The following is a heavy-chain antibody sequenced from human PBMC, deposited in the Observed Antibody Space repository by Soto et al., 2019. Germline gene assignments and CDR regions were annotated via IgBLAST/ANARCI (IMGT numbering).Heavy chain of an antibody. CDR2: INHSGST. Sequence: SETLSLTCAVYGESFSGYYWSWIRQHPGKGLEWIGEINHSGSTNYNPSLKSRVTISVDTSKNQFSLKLSSVTAADTAVYYCARLVRYYGSGSHARASLYYYYYGMDVWGQGTTVTVSS. D-gene: IGHD3-10*01. V-gene: IGHV4-34*01. J-gene: IGHJ6*02. CDR1: GESFSGYY. CDR3: ARLVRYYGSGSHARASLYYYYYGMDV.